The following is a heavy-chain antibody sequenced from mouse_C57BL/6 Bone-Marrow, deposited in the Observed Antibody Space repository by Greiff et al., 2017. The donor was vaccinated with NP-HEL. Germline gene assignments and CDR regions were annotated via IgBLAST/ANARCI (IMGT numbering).Heavy chain of an antibody. Sequence: EVKLVESGGGLVQPGGSMKLSCAASGFTFSDAWMDWVRQSPEKGLEWVADIRNKANNHATYYAESVKGRFTISRDDSKSSVYLQMNSLRAEDTGIYYCTRGATVVKTPFDYWGQGTTLTVSS. CDR1: GFTFSDAW. V-gene: IGHV6-6*01. CDR2: IRNKANNHAT. CDR3: TRGATVVKTPFDY. J-gene: IGHJ2*01. D-gene: IGHD1-1*01.